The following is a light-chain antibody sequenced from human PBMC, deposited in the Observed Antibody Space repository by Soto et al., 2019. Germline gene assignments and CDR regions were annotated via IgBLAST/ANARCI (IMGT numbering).Light chain of an antibody. CDR3: QHYDNWPFT. J-gene: IGKJ2*01. Sequence: EIVLTQSPGTLSLSPWERATLSCRASQSVSSSYLAWYQQKPGQAPRLLIHGATTRATGIPARFSGSGSGTEFTLTISSLHSEDFAIYYCQHYDNWPFTFGQGTKVDIK. CDR2: GAT. V-gene: IGKV3-15*01. CDR1: QSVSSSY.